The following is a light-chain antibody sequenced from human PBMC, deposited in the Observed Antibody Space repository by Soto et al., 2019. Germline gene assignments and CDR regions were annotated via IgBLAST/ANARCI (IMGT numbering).Light chain of an antibody. CDR2: SAS. CDR3: QQASYFPFT. Sequence: DIQMTQSPSFVSASVGDRVTITCRASQSVSNWLAWYQQRPGKAPKLLIHSASTLRSGVPARFSGSGSGTEFTLTIASLQPEDDATYYCQQASYFPFTFGRGTKVAI. CDR1: QSVSNW. V-gene: IGKV1-12*01. J-gene: IGKJ3*01.